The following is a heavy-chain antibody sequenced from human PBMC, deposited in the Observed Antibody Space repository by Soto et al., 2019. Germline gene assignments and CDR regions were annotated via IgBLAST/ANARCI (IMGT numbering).Heavy chain of an antibody. CDR3: AKDRLAGNFDY. CDR1: GFTFNNYA. Sequence: GSLRLSCAASGFTFNNYAMNWVRQAPGMGLEWVATISNTGGGTYYADSVKGRFTISRDNSKNTLYLQMSSLRVEDTAVYYCAKDRLAGNFDYWGQGTQVTISS. V-gene: IGHV3-23*01. CDR2: ISNTGGGT. J-gene: IGHJ4*02.